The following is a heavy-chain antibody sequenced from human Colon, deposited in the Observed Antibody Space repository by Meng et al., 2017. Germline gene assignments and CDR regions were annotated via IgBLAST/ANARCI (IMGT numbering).Heavy chain of an antibody. CDR3: ARGRRYNWNDEGPYSFEH. D-gene: IGHD1-1*01. Sequence: SETLSLTCSVSGVSMSSYYWTWIRQPPGKVPEWIGYVYSRGKTSYNPSLKNRVTISVDTSKKQFSLNLKSVSAADTAVYYCARGRRYNWNDEGPYSFEHWGQGILVTVSS. CDR2: VYSRGKT. CDR1: GVSMSSYY. J-gene: IGHJ5*02. V-gene: IGHV4-59*01.